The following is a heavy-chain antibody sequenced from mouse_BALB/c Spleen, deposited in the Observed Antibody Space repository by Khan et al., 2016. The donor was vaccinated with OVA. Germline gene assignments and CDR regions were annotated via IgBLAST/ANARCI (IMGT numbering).Heavy chain of an antibody. CDR2: IWSGGST. D-gene: IGHD2-10*02. CDR3: ARKKYGNYVSLDY. Sequence: QMQLEESGPGLVAPSQSLSITCTVSGFSLSRYSVHWVRQPPGKGLEWLGMIWSGGSTDYNSALDSRLSISTDNSKSQVFLKMNSLQTDDTAMYYCARKKYGNYVSLDYWGQGTSVTVSS. V-gene: IGHV2-6-4*01. J-gene: IGHJ4*01. CDR1: GFSLSRYS.